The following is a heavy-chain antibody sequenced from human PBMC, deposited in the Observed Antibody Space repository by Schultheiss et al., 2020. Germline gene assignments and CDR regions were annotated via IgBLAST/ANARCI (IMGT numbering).Heavy chain of an antibody. CDR1: GFTFSSYA. CDR2: IYYSGST. D-gene: IGHD2-8*02. CDR3: TRHHWTGGVCYFDY. V-gene: IGHV4-39*01. Sequence: GSLRLSCAASGFTFSSYAMSWVRQAPGKGLEWIGSIYYSGSTYYNPSLKSRVTISVDTSKNQFSLKLSSVTAADTAVYYCTRHHWTGGVCYFDYWGQGTLVTVSS. J-gene: IGHJ4*02.